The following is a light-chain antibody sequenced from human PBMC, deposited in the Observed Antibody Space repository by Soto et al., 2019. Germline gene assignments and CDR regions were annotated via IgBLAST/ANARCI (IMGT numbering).Light chain of an antibody. Sequence: QSVLTQPPSASGTPGQRVTISCSGSSSNIGSNYVYWYQQLPGTAPKLLIYRNNQRPSGVSDRFSGSKSGTSASLAISGLRSEDEADYYCAAWDDSLSGLVFGTGTKLTVL. CDR2: RNN. J-gene: IGLJ1*01. CDR1: SSNIGSNY. CDR3: AAWDDSLSGLV. V-gene: IGLV1-47*01.